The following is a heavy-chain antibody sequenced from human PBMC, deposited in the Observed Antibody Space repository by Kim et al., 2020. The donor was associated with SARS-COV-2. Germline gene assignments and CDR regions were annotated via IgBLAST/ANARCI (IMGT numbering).Heavy chain of an antibody. CDR2: NP. V-gene: IGHV7-4-1*02. J-gene: IGHJ4*02. CDR3: ARGLGYYFDY. Sequence: NPTYAQRFTGRFVFSLDTSVSTAYLQISSLKAEDTAVYYCARGLGYYFDYWGQGTLVTVSS. D-gene: IGHD3-10*01.